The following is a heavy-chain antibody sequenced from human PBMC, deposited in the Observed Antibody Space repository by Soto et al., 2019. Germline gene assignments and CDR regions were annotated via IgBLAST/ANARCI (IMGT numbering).Heavy chain of an antibody. CDR1: GDSVSSDGTA. CDR2: TYYRSKWYN. J-gene: IGHJ4*02. V-gene: IGHV6-1*01. Sequence: SQTLSLTCGISGDSVSSDGTAWIWIRQSPSRGLEWLGRTYYRSKWYNEYAVSVKSRITISPDTSRNQFSLQLTSVTPEDTAVYYCARGNYAFDHWGQGALVTVSS. CDR3: ARGNYAFDH. D-gene: IGHD3-16*01.